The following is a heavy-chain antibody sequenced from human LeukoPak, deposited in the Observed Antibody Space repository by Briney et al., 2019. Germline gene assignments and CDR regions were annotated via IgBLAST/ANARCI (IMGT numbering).Heavy chain of an antibody. D-gene: IGHD3-3*01. CDR3: AKDHDFDFDY. Sequence: ASVKVSCKASGYTFSRNGISWVRQAPGQGLEWMGWIGAYNGNTKYVQKFQGRVTMTTDTSTSTAYMELRSLRSDDTAVYYCAKDHDFDFDYWGQGTPVTVSS. CDR1: GYTFSRNG. J-gene: IGHJ4*02. V-gene: IGHV1-18*01. CDR2: IGAYNGNT.